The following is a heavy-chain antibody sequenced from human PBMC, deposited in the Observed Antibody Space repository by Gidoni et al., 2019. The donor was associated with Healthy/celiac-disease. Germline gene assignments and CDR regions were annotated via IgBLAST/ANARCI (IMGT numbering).Heavy chain of an antibody. Sequence: QLQLQESGPGLMKPSETMSLTCTVSGGSISSSRYYWGWIRQPPGKGLEWIGSIYYSGSTSYNPSLKSRVTISVDTSKNQFSLKLRSVTAADTAVYYCARLGSSGWYLIPTLFDYWGQGTLVTVSS. D-gene: IGHD6-19*01. J-gene: IGHJ4*02. CDR1: GGSISSSRYY. V-gene: IGHV4-39*01. CDR2: IYYSGST. CDR3: ARLGSSGWYLIPTLFDY.